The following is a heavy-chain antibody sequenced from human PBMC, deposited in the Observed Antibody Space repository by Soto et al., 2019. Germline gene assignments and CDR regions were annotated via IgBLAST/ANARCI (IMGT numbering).Heavy chain of an antibody. J-gene: IGHJ4*02. Sequence: ASETLSLTCTVSGGSIYRSGYYWGWIRQPPGRGLEWIGNIDYNGVTYSNPSLKSRVTISRDTTKNQFSLKLTSVTAADTALYYCGKVLVGATGHTDSDSWGPGTLVTVSS. V-gene: IGHV4-39*01. D-gene: IGHD2-15*01. CDR1: GGSIYRSGYY. CDR2: IDYNGVT. CDR3: GKVLVGATGHTDSDS.